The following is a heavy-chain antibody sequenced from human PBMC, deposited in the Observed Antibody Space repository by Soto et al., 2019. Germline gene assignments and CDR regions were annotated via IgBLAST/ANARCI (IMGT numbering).Heavy chain of an antibody. CDR2: IWHDGSNK. CDR3: ARDEMGYCSGGSCYTPGGLDV. D-gene: IGHD2-15*01. CDR1: GFMFSNFG. J-gene: IGHJ6*02. V-gene: IGHV3-33*01. Sequence: LRLSCTASGFMFSNFGTHWVRQAPGKGLEWVAVIWHDGSNKYFAESVKGRFTMSRDNAKDTLYLQMNSLRVEDTAVYYCARDEMGYCSGGSCYTPGGLDVWGLGTTVTVS.